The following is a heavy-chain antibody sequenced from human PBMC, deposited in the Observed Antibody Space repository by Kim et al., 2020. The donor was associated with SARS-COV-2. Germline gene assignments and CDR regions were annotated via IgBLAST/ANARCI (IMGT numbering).Heavy chain of an antibody. J-gene: IGHJ4*02. V-gene: IGHV1-2*02. Sequence: ASVKVSCKASGYTFTGYYMHWVRQAPGQGLEWMGWINPNSGGTNYAQKFQGRVTMTRDTSISTAYMELSRLRSDDTAVYYCARPTYDFWSGYYGNWGQGTLVTVSS. D-gene: IGHD3-3*01. CDR1: GYTFTGYY. CDR3: ARPTYDFWSGYYGN. CDR2: INPNSGGT.